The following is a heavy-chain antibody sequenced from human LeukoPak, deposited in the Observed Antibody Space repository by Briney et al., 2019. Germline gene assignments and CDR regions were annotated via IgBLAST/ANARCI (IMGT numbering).Heavy chain of an antibody. Sequence: GGSLRLSCAASGFTFSRYTMNWVRQAPGKGLEWVSHISTSGSAMYYADSVKGRFTISRDNSKNTLYLQMNSLRAEDTAVYYCARGFGGNYYYYYGMDVWGQGTTVTVSS. V-gene: IGHV3-48*01. J-gene: IGHJ6*02. CDR1: GFTFSRYT. CDR3: ARGFGGNYYYYYGMDV. CDR2: ISTSGSAM. D-gene: IGHD4-23*01.